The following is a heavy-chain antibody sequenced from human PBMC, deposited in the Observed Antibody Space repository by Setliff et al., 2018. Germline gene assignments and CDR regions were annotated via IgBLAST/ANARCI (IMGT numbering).Heavy chain of an antibody. CDR2: IFYTGST. Sequence: PSETLSLTCTVSNGSISSGNYFWGWIRQPPGKGLEWMGSIFYTGSTYYSPSLKSRVTMSIDTSKNQFSLNLNSVTAADTAVYYCARHVGTRSRGYNYYYYFMDVWGKGTTVTVSS. J-gene: IGHJ6*03. CDR1: NGSISSGNYF. D-gene: IGHD3-10*01. CDR3: ARHVGTRSRGYNYYYYFMDV. V-gene: IGHV4-39*01.